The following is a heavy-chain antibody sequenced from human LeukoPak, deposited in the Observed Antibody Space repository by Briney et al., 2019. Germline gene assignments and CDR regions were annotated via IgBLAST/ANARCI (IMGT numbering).Heavy chain of an antibody. CDR1: GDSVSRNSAT. V-gene: IGHV6-1*01. D-gene: IGHD3-3*01. J-gene: IGHJ6*03. CDR3: ARGLLDFGLTIEYYYYIDV. Sequence: SQTLSLTCAISGDSVSRNSATWNWIRQSPSRGLEWLGRTYYRSKWYNDYALSVKSRITINADTSKNQFSLQLNSVTPEDTAVYYCARGLLDFGLTIEYYYYIDVWGKGTTVTVSS. CDR2: TYYRSKWYN.